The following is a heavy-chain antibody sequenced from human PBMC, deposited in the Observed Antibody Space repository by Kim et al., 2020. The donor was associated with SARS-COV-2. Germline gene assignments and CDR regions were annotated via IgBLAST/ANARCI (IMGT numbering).Heavy chain of an antibody. CDR1: GYTLTELS. CDR2: FDPEDGET. J-gene: IGHJ5*02. D-gene: IGHD5-18*01. CDR3: ATSTAMVTRGWFDP. Sequence: ASVKVSCKVSGYTLTELSMHWVRQAPGKGLEWMGGFDPEDGETIYAQKFQGRVTMTEDTSTDTAYMELSSLRSEDTAVYYCATSTAMVTRGWFDPWGQGTLVTVSS. V-gene: IGHV1-24*01.